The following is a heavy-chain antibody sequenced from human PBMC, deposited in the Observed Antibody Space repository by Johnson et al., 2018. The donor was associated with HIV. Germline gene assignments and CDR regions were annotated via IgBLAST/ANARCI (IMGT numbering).Heavy chain of an antibody. J-gene: IGHJ3*02. CDR2: IAASGYST. V-gene: IGHV3-23*04. Sequence: EVQLVESGGGLVQPGGSLRLSCAASGFTFNTYVMNWVRQAPGKGLEWVSLIAASGYSTYYADSVKGRFTISRDNSKNSLYLQMNSLRAEDTAVYYCARQLGSDAFDIWGQGTMVTVSS. CDR1: GFTFNTYV. CDR3: ARQLGSDAFDI. D-gene: IGHD7-27*01.